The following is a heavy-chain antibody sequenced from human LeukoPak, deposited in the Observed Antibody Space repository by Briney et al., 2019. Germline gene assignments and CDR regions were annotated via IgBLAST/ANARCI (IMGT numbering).Heavy chain of an antibody. CDR1: GFTFSSYA. V-gene: IGHV3-23*01. CDR3: AKGSYYDSSGSLYFDY. CDR2: ISGSGDNT. Sequence: GGSLRLSCAASGFTFSSYAMSWVRQAPGKGLEWVSGISGSGDNTYYADSVKGRFTISRDNSKNTLYVQVNSLGTEDTAAYYCAKGSYYDSSGSLYFDYWGQGTLVTVSS. J-gene: IGHJ4*02. D-gene: IGHD3-22*01.